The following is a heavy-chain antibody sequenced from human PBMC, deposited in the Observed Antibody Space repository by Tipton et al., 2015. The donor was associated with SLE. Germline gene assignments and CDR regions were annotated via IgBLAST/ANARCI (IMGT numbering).Heavy chain of an antibody. J-gene: IGHJ2*01. CDR3: ARDLKTVATRNYWYFDL. Sequence: PGLVKPSETLSLTCTVSGGSISSYFWSWIRQPAGKGLEWIGRMYTGGSTDYNPSLKSRVTMSVDTSRNQVSLKLSSVTAADTAVYYCARDLKTVATRNYWYFDLWGRGTLVTVSS. CDR2: MYTGGST. D-gene: IGHD4-23*01. CDR1: GGSISSYF. V-gene: IGHV4-4*07.